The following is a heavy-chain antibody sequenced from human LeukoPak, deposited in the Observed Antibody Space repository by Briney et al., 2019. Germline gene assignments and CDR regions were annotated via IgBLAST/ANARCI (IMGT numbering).Heavy chain of an antibody. CDR3: ARGVGSYFPRASYYYMDV. D-gene: IGHD1-26*01. V-gene: IGHV4-39*07. CDR1: GGSISSSSYY. J-gene: IGHJ6*03. CDR2: IYYSGST. Sequence: PSETLSLTCTVSGGSISSSSYYWGWIRQPPGKGLEWIGSIYYSGSTYYNPSLKSRVTISVDTSKNQFSLKLSSVTAADTAVYYCARGVGSYFPRASYYYMDVWGKGTTVTVSS.